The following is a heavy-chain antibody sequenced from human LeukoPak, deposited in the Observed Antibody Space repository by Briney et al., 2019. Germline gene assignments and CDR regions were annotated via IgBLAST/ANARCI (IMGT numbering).Heavy chain of an antibody. D-gene: IGHD2-2*01. CDR3: ARDWDKHAALGGGTDCSSTSCYDRGAFDI. Sequence: PSETLSLTCTVSGGSISSYYWSWIRQPPGKGLEGIGYIYYSGTTNYNPSLKSRVTISVNTSKNQYSLKLSSVTAADTAVYYCARDWDKHAALGGGTDCSSTSCYDRGAFDIWGQGKMVTVSS. V-gene: IGHV4-59*01. CDR2: IYYSGTT. CDR1: GGSISSYY. J-gene: IGHJ3*02.